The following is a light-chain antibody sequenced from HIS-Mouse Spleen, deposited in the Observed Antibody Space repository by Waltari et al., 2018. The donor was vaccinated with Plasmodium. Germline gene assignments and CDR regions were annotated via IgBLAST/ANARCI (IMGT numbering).Light chain of an antibody. V-gene: IGKV1-33*01. CDR2: DAS. Sequence: DIQMTQSPSSLSASVGDRVTITCQASQDISNYLNWYQQKPVKAPKLLIYDASNWETGVPSRFSGSGSGTDFTFTISSLQPEDIATYYCQQYDNLPYTFGQGTKLEIK. CDR1: QDISNY. J-gene: IGKJ2*01. CDR3: QQYDNLPYT.